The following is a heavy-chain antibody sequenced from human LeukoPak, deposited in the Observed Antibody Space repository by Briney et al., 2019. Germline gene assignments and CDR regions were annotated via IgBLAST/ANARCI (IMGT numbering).Heavy chain of an antibody. CDR2: IIGTGGAT. D-gene: IGHD3-3*01. CDR3: ARRFLEWYSHFDY. J-gene: IGHJ4*02. V-gene: IGHV3-23*01. CDR1: GFTFSNYA. Sequence: GESLRLSCAASGFTFSNYAMNWVRQAPGKELEWVSSIIGTGGATYYADSVKGRFTISRDNSKNTLYLQVNSLRAEDTAIYYCARRFLEWYSHFDYWGQGTLVTVSS.